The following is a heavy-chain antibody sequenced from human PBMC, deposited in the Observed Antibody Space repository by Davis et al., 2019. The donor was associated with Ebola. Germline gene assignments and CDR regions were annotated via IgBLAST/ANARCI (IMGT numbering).Heavy chain of an antibody. J-gene: IGHJ4*02. Sequence: PGGSLRLSCAASGFTFSTYDMHWVRQAPGKGLEWVAVVSHSERERFYADSVKGRFTISRDNSENTLYLQMNSLTADDTSVYYCARAGFDEVLDYWGQGTPVTVSS. CDR2: VSHSERER. CDR1: GFTFSTYD. D-gene: IGHD3-3*01. CDR3: ARAGFDEVLDY. V-gene: IGHV3-30*03.